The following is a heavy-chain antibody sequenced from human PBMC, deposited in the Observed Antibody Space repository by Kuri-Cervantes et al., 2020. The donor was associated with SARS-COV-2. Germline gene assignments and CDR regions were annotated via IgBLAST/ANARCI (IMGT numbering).Heavy chain of an antibody. CDR1: GFAFSSYA. CDR3: ARDAGYYDSSGYRYYFDY. V-gene: IGHV3-64*01. D-gene: IGHD3-22*01. J-gene: IGHJ4*02. Sequence: GESLKISCAASGFAFSSYAMHWVRQAPGKGLEYVSAISSNGGSTYYANSVKGRFTISRDNSKNTLYLQMGSLRAEDMAVYYCARDAGYYDSSGYRYYFDYWGQGTLVTVSS. CDR2: ISSNGGST.